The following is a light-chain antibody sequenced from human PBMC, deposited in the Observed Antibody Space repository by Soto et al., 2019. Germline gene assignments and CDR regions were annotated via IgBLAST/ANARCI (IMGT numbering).Light chain of an antibody. Sequence: EIVLTQSPGTLSLSPGERATLSCRASQSVSSSYLAWYQQKPGQAPRLLIYGASSRATGIPDRFSGSGSGTYFPLTISRLEPEDVAVYYCQQYGSSPPITFGQGTRLEIK. CDR2: GAS. V-gene: IGKV3-20*01. CDR1: QSVSSSY. J-gene: IGKJ5*01. CDR3: QQYGSSPPIT.